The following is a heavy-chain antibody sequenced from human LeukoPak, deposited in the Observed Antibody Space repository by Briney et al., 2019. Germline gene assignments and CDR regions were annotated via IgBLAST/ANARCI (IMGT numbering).Heavy chain of an antibody. V-gene: IGHV3-72*01. CDR1: GFTFSTYS. D-gene: IGHD1-26*01. Sequence: GGSLRLSCAASGFTFSTYSMDWVRQAPGKGLEWVGRTRNKANSYTTEYAASVKGRFTISRDDSKNSLYLQMNSLKTEDTAVYYCARVSRELLASDYWGQGTLVTVSS. CDR2: TRNKANSYTT. J-gene: IGHJ4*02. CDR3: ARVSRELLASDY.